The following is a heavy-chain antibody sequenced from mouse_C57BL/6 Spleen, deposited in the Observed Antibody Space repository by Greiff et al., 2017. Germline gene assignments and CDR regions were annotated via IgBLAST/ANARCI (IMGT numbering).Heavy chain of an antibody. CDR2: IHPNSGST. Sequence: QVHVKQPGAELVKPGASVKLSCKASGYTFTSYWMHWVKQRPGQGLEWIGMIHPNSGSTNYNEKFKSKATLTVDKSSSTAYMQLSSLTSEDSAVYYCARVPLYDYDAAFAYWGQGTLVTVSA. CDR1: GYTFTSYW. D-gene: IGHD2-4*01. CDR3: ARVPLYDYDAAFAY. V-gene: IGHV1-64*01. J-gene: IGHJ3*01.